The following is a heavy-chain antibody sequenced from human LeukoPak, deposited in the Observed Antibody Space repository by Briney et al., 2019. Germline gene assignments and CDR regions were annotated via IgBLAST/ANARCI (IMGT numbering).Heavy chain of an antibody. Sequence: TGGSLRLSCAASGFTFSSYGMHWVRQAPGKGLEWVAVISYDGSNKYYADSVKGRFTISRDNSKNTLYLQMNSLRAEDTAVYYCARDPYYCSGGSCYVYWGQGTLVTVSS. CDR2: ISYDGSNK. CDR1: GFTFSSYG. V-gene: IGHV3-30*03. D-gene: IGHD2-15*01. J-gene: IGHJ4*02. CDR3: ARDPYYCSGGSCYVY.